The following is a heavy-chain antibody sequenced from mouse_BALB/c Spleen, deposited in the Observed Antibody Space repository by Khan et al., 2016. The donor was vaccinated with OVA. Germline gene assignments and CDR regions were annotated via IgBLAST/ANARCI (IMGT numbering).Heavy chain of an antibody. Sequence: QVQLQQSGAELVRPGVSVKISCKGSGYTFTDFAMHWVKQSHAKSLEWLGVISTYYGDADYTQKFKGKATMTVDKSSSTAYMELARLTSEDSAIYYCARGSGNSRFAYWGQGTLVTVSA. CDR3: ARGSGNSRFAY. J-gene: IGHJ3*01. CDR1: GYTFTDFA. CDR2: ISTYYGDA. D-gene: IGHD1-3*01. V-gene: IGHV1S137*01.